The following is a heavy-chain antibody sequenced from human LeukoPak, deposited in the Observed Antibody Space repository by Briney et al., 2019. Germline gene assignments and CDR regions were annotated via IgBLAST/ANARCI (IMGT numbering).Heavy chain of an antibody. CDR2: ISYGGSNK. Sequence: PGGSLRLSCAASGFTFSSYAMHWVRQAPGKGLEWVAVISYGGSNKYYADSVKGRFTISRDNSKNTLYLQMNSLRAEDTAVYYCARDLSGYYDSSGYGPDYWGQGTLVTVSS. V-gene: IGHV3-30-3*01. J-gene: IGHJ4*02. CDR3: ARDLSGYYDSSGYGPDY. D-gene: IGHD3-22*01. CDR1: GFTFSSYA.